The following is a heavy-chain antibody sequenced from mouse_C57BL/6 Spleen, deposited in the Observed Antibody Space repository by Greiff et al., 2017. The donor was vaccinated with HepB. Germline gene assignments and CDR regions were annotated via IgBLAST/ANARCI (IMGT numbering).Heavy chain of an antibody. Sequence: EVMLVEPGGGLVKPGGSLKLSCAASGFTFSDYGMHWVRQAPEKGLEWVAYISSGSSTIYYADTVKGRFTISRDNAKNTMFLQLTRLRSEDTAMYYRAMSYYYGSSYPCYAMDYWGQGTSVTVSS. CDR2: ISSGSSTI. J-gene: IGHJ4*01. D-gene: IGHD1-1*01. CDR3: AMSYYYGSSYPCYAMDY. V-gene: IGHV5-17*01. CDR1: GFTFSDYG.